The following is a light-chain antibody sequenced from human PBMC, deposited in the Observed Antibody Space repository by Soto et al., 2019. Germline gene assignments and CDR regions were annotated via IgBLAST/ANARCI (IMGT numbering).Light chain of an antibody. CDR2: DVN. J-gene: IGLJ1*01. CDR1: KNDIGVYDF. CDR3: VSFAGGTYV. V-gene: IGLV2-8*01. Sequence: QSVLTQPPSASGSPGQSVTISCTGTKNDIGVYDFVSWYQHHPGKAPKLMVYDVNRRPPGVPDRFFGSKSGNTASLAVSGLQAEDEADYYCVSFAGGTYVFGTGTKVTVL.